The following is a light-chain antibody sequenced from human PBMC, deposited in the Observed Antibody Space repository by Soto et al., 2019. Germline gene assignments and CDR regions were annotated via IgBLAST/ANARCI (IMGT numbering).Light chain of an antibody. V-gene: IGKV3-11*01. Sequence: EIVLPQSPATLSLSPGERATLSCWARPSVTTFLAWYQQKPGQAPRPRIYGACNRTTGIPASFSGRGSGTDFTLTISSLEPEDSAIYYCQRRNTWPPGPFGQGTRLE. CDR2: GAC. J-gene: IGKJ5*01. CDR3: QRRNTWPPGP. CDR1: PSVTTF.